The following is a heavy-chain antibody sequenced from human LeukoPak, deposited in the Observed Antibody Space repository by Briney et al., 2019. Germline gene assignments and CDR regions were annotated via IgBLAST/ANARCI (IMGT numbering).Heavy chain of an antibody. V-gene: IGHV4-39*01. CDR2: IYYSGST. CDR3: ARWSYRSTYFDY. CDR1: GGSISSSSYY. J-gene: IGHJ4*02. Sequence: SETLSLTCTVSGGSISSSSYYWGWIRQPPGKGLEWIGSIYYSGSTYYNPSLKSRVTISVDTSKNQFSLKLSSVTAADTAVYYCARWSYRSTYFDYWGQGTLSPSPQ. D-gene: IGHD3-16*02.